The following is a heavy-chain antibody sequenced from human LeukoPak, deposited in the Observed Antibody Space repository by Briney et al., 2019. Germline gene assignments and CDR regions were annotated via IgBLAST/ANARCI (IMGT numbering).Heavy chain of an antibody. CDR3: AKDRVSPGFNWFDP. CDR2: ISGRGDNT. Sequence: GGSLRLSCAASGFTFSGYAMSWVRQAPGKGLEWVSGISGRGDNTYYADFVKGRFTISRDNSKSTVYLQMNSLRTEDTAVYYCAKDRVSPGFNWFDPWGQGTLVTVSS. CDR1: GFTFSGYA. J-gene: IGHJ5*02. D-gene: IGHD2/OR15-2a*01. V-gene: IGHV3-23*01.